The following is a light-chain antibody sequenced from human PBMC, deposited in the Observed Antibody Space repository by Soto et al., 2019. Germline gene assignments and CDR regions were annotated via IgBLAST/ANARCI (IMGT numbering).Light chain of an antibody. V-gene: IGKV3-11*01. CDR2: EAS. Sequence: EIVLTQSPATLSLSPGKRATLSCRASQSVNNFLAWYQQRPGQAPRLLMYEASNRATGVPARFSGSGSGTDFTLTISSLEPEDFAIYYCQQRRNWPPTFGQGTKVEIK. CDR1: QSVNNF. CDR3: QQRRNWPPT. J-gene: IGKJ1*01.